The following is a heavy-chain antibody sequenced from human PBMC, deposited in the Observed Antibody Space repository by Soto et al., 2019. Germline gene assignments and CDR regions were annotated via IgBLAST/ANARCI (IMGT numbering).Heavy chain of an antibody. Sequence: VKVSFKASGYTFTSYDINWVRQATGQGLEWMGWMNPNSGNTGYAQKFQGRVTMTRNTSISTAYMELSSLRSEDTAVYYCARGFRSSSYFDYWGQGTLVTVS. CDR1: GYTFTSYD. J-gene: IGHJ4*02. D-gene: IGHD6-6*01. CDR2: MNPNSGNT. V-gene: IGHV1-8*01. CDR3: ARGFRSSSYFDY.